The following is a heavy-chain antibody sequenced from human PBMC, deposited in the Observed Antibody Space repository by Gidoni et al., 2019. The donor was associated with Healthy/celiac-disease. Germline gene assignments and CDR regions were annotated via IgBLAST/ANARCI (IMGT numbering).Heavy chain of an antibody. Sequence: GLEWIGYIYYSGSTNYNPSLKSRVTISVDTSKNQFSLKLSSVTAADTAVYYCARGAPHDLDYWGQGTLVTVSS. V-gene: IGHV4-59*01. J-gene: IGHJ4*02. CDR2: IYYSGST. D-gene: IGHD1-1*01. CDR3: ARGAPHDLDY.